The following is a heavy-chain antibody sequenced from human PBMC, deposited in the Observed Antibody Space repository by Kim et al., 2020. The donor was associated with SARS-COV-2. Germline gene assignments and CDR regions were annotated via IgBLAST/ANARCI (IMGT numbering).Heavy chain of an antibody. CDR3: ARGRAGVVPSPILGLGPYYYYYAMDV. J-gene: IGHJ6*02. CDR2: VNHSGIT. CDR1: GGSFSAYS. V-gene: IGHV4-34*01. Sequence: SETLSLTCAVYGGSFSAYSWIWIRPAPGKGLEWIGEVNHSGITKYHPSLKSRVTISVDTSKNQFSLKLPSVTAADTAVFYCARGRAGVVPSPILGLGPYYYYYAMDVWGQGTTVTVS. D-gene: IGHD3-3*01.